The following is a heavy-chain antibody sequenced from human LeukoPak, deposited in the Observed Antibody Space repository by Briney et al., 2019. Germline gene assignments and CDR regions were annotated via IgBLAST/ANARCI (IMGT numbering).Heavy chain of an antibody. D-gene: IGHD4-23*01. Sequence: QPGGSQRLSCAASGSTFSSYDMNWVRQAPGKGLEWVSYISSSGSTIFYADSVKGRFTISRDNDKNSLYLQMNSLRVEDTAVYYCARGGLTPTFWGQGTLVTVSS. CDR2: ISSSGSTI. J-gene: IGHJ4*02. CDR3: ARGGLTPTF. V-gene: IGHV3-48*03. CDR1: GSTFSSYD.